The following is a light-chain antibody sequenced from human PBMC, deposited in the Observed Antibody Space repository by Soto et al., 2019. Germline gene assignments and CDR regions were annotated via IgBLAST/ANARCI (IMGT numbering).Light chain of an antibody. Sequence: IVMTHSPAILSVSPRESATLSCRASHRVSSYLAWYQQKPGQAPRLLIYGVSTRATGIPARFSGGGSGTECTLTISSLQSEDFAVYYCQQYNNWPLTFGGGTKVDIK. CDR1: HRVSSY. J-gene: IGKJ4*01. V-gene: IGKV3-15*01. CDR2: GVS. CDR3: QQYNNWPLT.